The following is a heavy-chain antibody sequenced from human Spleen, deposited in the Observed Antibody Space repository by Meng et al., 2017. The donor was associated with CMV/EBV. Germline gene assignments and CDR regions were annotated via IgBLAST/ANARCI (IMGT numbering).Heavy chain of an antibody. CDR3: ARGGPEMATTYYFDY. CDR1: GFTFSSYS. V-gene: IGHV3-21*01. CDR2: ISSSSSYI. Sequence: GGSLRLSCAASGFTFSSYSMNWVRQAPGKGLEWVSSISSSSSYIYYADSVKGRFTISRDNAQNSLYLQMNSPRAEDTAVYYCARGGPEMATTYYFDYWGQGTLVTVSS. J-gene: IGHJ4*02. D-gene: IGHD5-24*01.